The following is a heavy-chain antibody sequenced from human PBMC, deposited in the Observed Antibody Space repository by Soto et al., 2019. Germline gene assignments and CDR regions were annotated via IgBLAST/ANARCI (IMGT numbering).Heavy chain of an antibody. D-gene: IGHD6-6*01. CDR3: ARTPYSSSSYYNWFDP. J-gene: IGHJ5*02. CDR2: INPSGGST. Sequence: ASVKVSCKASGHTFTSYYMHWVRQAPGQGLEWMGIINPSGGSTSYAQKFQGRVTMTRDTSTSTVYMELSSLRSEDTAVYYCARTPYSSSSYYNWFDPWGQGTLVTVSS. CDR1: GHTFTSYY. V-gene: IGHV1-46*01.